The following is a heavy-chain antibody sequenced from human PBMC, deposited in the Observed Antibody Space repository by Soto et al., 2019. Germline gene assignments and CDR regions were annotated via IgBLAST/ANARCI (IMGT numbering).Heavy chain of an antibody. Sequence: ASVKVSCKASGYTFTGYYMHWVRQAPGQGLEWMGWINPNSGGTNYAQKFQGRVTMTRDTSISTAYMELSRLRSDDTAVYYCAREGMDIVVVPAAIHPYFQHWGQGTLVTVSS. CDR3: AREGMDIVVVPAAIHPYFQH. CDR1: GYTFTGYY. J-gene: IGHJ1*01. D-gene: IGHD2-2*02. CDR2: INPNSGGT. V-gene: IGHV1-2*02.